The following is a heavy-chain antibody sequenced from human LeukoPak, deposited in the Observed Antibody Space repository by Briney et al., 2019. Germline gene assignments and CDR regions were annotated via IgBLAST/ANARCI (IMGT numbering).Heavy chain of an antibody. Sequence: ASVKVSCKASGSTFSDYHINWVRQASGQGPEWMGWINPKSGDAKYGQAFQGRVTMSRDTSISTAYMELNRLRFDDTAMYYCARGEYSNGYPYRLDSWGQGTLVTVSS. CDR3: ARGEYSNGYPYRLDS. D-gene: IGHD3-16*01. J-gene: IGHJ4*02. V-gene: IGHV1-2*02. CDR1: GSTFSDYH. CDR2: INPKSGDA.